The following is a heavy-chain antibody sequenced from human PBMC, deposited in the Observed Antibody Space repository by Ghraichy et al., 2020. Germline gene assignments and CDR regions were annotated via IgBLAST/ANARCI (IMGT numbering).Heavy chain of an antibody. CDR2: IYYSGST. CDR3: ARGSSLEWSSAFDY. V-gene: IGHV4-30-4*01. Sequence: SETLSLTCTVSGGSISSGDYYWSWIRQPPGKGLEWIGYIYYSGSTYYNPSLKSRVTISVDTSKNQFSLKLSSVTAADTAVYYCARGSSLEWSSAFDYWGQGTLVTVSS. D-gene: IGHD3-3*01. CDR1: GGSISSGDYY. J-gene: IGHJ4*02.